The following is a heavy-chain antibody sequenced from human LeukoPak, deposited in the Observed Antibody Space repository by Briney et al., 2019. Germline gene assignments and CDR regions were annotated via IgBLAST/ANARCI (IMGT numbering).Heavy chain of an antibody. V-gene: IGHV4-39*01. CDR2: IYYSGNT. Sequence: PSETLSLTCTVSGDSISSSNYYWAWVRQPPGKGLEWIGSIYYSGNTHYGPSLKSRVTISVDTSKNQFSLNLNSVTAADTAVYYCARHRHAPDFEYWGQGTLVTVSS. CDR1: GDSISSSNYY. J-gene: IGHJ4*02. CDR3: ARHRHAPDFEY.